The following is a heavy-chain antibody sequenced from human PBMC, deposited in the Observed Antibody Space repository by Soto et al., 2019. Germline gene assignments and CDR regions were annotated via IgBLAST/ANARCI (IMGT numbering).Heavy chain of an antibody. D-gene: IGHD2-2*01. CDR1: GYTFTSYD. CDR3: ARGRYCSSTSCTENDAFDI. CDR2: MNPNSGNT. J-gene: IGHJ3*02. Sequence: ASVKVSCKASGYTFTSYDINWVRQATGQGHERMGWMNPNSGNTGYAQKFQGRVTMTRNTSISTAYMELSSLRSEDTAVYYCARGRYCSSTSCTENDAFDICGQGTMVTVSS. V-gene: IGHV1-8*01.